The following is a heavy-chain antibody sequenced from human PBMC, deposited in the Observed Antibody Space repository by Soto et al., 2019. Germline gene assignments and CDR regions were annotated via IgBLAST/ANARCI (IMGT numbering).Heavy chain of an antibody. Sequence: PSETLSLTCTVSGDSIGAYSWSWVRQPPGKGLEWIGNIHYNGNTKYNPSLKSRVTMSVDTSKNQFSLKLISVTAADTAKYFCAREGSLGRWLQPLDFWGQGTLVTVAS. V-gene: IGHV4-59*01. J-gene: IGHJ4*02. D-gene: IGHD5-12*01. CDR1: GDSIGAYS. CDR3: AREGSLGRWLQPLDF. CDR2: IHYNGNT.